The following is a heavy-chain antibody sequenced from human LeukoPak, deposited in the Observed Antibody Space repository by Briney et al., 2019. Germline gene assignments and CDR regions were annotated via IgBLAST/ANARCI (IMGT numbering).Heavy chain of an antibody. J-gene: IGHJ4*02. V-gene: IGHV3-66*01. D-gene: IGHD3-22*01. Sequence: PGGSLRLSCAASGFTFSSNTMSWVRQAPGKGLEWVSIIYSGGSTSYADSVKGRFTISRDNSKNTLYLQMNSLRTEDTAVYYCAREGSYFDISGYYFYWGQGTLVTVSS. CDR1: GFTFSSNT. CDR2: IYSGGST. CDR3: AREGSYFDISGYYFY.